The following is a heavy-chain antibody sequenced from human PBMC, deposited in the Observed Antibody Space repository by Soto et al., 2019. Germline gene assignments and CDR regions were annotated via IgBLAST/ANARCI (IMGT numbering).Heavy chain of an antibody. CDR3: ARWVGGSMYDNSGKYDS. V-gene: IGHV3-30*03. J-gene: IGHJ5*01. CDR1: GFTFSSNG. CDR2: VAYDGSKT. D-gene: IGHD3-22*01. Sequence: QVQLVESGGGVVQPGRSLRLTCAASGFTFSSNGMHWVRQAPGKGLEWVALVAYDGSKTYYGDSVRGRFTISRDNSENWLYLQMSSLRAEYTAVYYCARWVGGSMYDNSGKYDSCGQGTLVTVSS.